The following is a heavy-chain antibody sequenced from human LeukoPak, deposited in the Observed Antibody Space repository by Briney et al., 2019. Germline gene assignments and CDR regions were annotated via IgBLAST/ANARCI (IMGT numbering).Heavy chain of an antibody. CDR3: ASLVVVAATNSLNWFDP. J-gene: IGHJ5*02. Sequence: SETLSLTCAVYGGSFSGYYWSWIRQPPGKGLEWIGEINHSGSTNYNPSLESRVTISVDTSKNQFSLKLSSVTAADTAVYYCASLVVVAATNSLNWFDPWGQGTLVTVSS. CDR1: GGSFSGYY. V-gene: IGHV4-34*01. D-gene: IGHD2-15*01. CDR2: INHSGST.